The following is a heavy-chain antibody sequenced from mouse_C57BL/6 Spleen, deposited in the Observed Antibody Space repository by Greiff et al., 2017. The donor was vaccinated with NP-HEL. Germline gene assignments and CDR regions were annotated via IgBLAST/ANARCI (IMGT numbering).Heavy chain of an antibody. V-gene: IGHV1-81*01. CDR2: IYPRSGNT. CDR3: ATAQATWFAY. Sequence: VKLVESGAELARPGASVKLSCKASGYTFTSYGISWVKQRTGQGLEWIGEIYPRSGNTYYNEKFKGKATLTADKSSSTAYMELRSLTSEDSAVYFCATAQATWFAYWGQGTLVTVSA. CDR1: GYTFTSYG. D-gene: IGHD3-2*02. J-gene: IGHJ3*01.